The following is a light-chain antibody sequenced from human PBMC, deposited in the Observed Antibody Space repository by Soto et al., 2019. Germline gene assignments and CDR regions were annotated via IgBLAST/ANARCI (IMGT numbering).Light chain of an antibody. J-gene: IGLJ2*01. CDR2: GVT. V-gene: IGLV2-14*03. CDR1: SSDVGGYNY. Sequence: QSALTQPASVSGSPGQSITIACTGTSSDVGGYNYVSWYQQHPGKAPKLMIHGVTDRPSGVSNRFSGSRSGNTASLTISGLQAEDEAHYYCSSYTSTSPHVVFGGGTKVTVL. CDR3: SSYTSTSPHVV.